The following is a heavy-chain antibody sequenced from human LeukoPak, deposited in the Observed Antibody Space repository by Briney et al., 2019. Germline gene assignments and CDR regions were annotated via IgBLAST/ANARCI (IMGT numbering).Heavy chain of an antibody. J-gene: IGHJ5*02. D-gene: IGHD2-2*01. CDR3: ARGPTQQYQLLVWFDP. CDR2: IIPIFGTA. CDR1: GGTFSSYA. Sequence: VASVKVSCKASGGTFSSYAISWVRQAPGQGLDWMGGIIPIFGTANYAQKFQGRVTITADESTSTAYMELSSLRSEDTAVYYCARGPTQQYQLLVWFDPWGQGTLVTVSS. V-gene: IGHV1-69*13.